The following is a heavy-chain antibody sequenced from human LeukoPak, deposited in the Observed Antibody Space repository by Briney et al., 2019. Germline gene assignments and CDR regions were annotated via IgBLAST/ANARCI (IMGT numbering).Heavy chain of an antibody. CDR1: GYTFTSYY. V-gene: IGHV1-46*01. J-gene: IGHJ4*02. Sequence: GASVKVSCRASGYTFTSYYMHWVRQAPGQGLEWMGIIYPSGGGTTYAQKFQGRFAMTRDTSTSTVYKELYSLRSEDTAVYYCARAGSGYSSDLWGQGTLVIVSS. D-gene: IGHD3-3*01. CDR2: IYPSGGGT. CDR3: ARAGSGYSSDL.